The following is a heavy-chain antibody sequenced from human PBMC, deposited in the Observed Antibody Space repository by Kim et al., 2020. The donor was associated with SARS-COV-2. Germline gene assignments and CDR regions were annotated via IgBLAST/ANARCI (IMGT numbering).Heavy chain of an antibody. CDR2: IIPILGIA. V-gene: IGHV1-69*04. CDR1: GGTFSSYA. D-gene: IGHD2-15*01. J-gene: IGHJ5*02. CDR3: ARESVVAGRVGWFDP. Sequence: SVKVSCKASGGTFSSYAISWVRQAPGQGLEWMGRIIPILGIANYAQKFQGRVTITADKSTSTAYMELSSLRSEDTAVYYCARESVVAGRVGWFDPWGQGTLVNVSS.